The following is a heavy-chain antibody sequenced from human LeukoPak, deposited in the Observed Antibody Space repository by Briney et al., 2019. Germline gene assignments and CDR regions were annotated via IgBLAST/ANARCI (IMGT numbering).Heavy chain of an antibody. J-gene: IGHJ4*02. V-gene: IGHV1-8*01. CDR1: GYTFTIYD. D-gene: IGHD7-27*01. CDR2: MSPNSGDT. Sequence: GASVNVSCTASGYTFTIYDFNWVRQAPGQRPEWMGWMSPNSGDTGYAQKFQDRVTMTRNTSISTAYMELSSLRSDDTAVYYCARGPPNWGYDYWGPGTLVTVSS. CDR3: ARGPPNWGYDY.